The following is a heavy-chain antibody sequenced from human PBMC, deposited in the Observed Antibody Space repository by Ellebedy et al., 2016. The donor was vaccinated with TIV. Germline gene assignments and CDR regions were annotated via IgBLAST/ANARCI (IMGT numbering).Heavy chain of an antibody. V-gene: IGHV3-9*01. CDR3: AKDMGSYGDRENYFDY. Sequence: GGSLRLSXAASGFTFDDYAMHWVRQAPGKGLEWVSGISWNSGSIGYADSVKGRFTISRDNAKNSLYLQMNSLRAEDTALYYCAKDMGSYGDRENYFDYWGQGTLVTVSS. J-gene: IGHJ4*02. CDR1: GFTFDDYA. D-gene: IGHD4-17*01. CDR2: ISWNSGSI.